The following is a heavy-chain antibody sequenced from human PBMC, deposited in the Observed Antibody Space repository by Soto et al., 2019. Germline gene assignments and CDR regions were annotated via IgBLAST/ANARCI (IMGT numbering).Heavy chain of an antibody. J-gene: IGHJ4*02. CDR1: GFTFNNYA. CDR2: ISVSGANT. D-gene: IGHD3-9*01. V-gene: IGHV3-23*01. Sequence: DVQLLDSGGGLVQLGGSLRLSCAASGFTFNNYAMSWVRQAPGKGLEWVSTISVSGANTYYADSVKGRFTISRDDSKNTLYLQMNSLGAEDTAVYYCAKDLGLGVIAGYPHDCWGQGTLVTVSS. CDR3: AKDLGLGVIAGYPHDC.